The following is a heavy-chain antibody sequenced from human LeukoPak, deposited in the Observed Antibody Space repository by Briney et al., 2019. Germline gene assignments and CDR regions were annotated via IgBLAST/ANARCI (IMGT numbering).Heavy chain of an antibody. CDR2: ISWDGGTA. V-gene: IGHV3-43D*03. CDR1: GFTFDDYA. CDR3: ARGGRIAAAGTRGREYYFDY. D-gene: IGHD6-13*01. J-gene: IGHJ4*02. Sequence: GGSLRLSCAASGFTFDDYAMHWVRQAPGKGLEWVSLISWDGGTAYYADSVKGRFTISRDNAKNSLYLQMSSLRAEDTAVYYCARGGRIAAAGTRGREYYFDYWGQGTLVTVSS.